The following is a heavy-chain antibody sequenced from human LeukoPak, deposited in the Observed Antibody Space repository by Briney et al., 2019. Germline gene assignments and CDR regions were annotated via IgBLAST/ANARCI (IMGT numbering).Heavy chain of an antibody. D-gene: IGHD5-18*01. CDR2: TRNKANSYTT. J-gene: IGHJ4*02. CDR3: ARVGYSYGYYFDY. CDR1: GFTFSDHY. Sequence: GGSLRLSYAASGFTFSDHYMDWVRQAPGKGLEWVGRTRNKANSYTTEYAASVKGGFTISRDDSKNSLYLQMNSLKTEDTAVYYCARVGYSYGYYFDYWGQGTLVTVSS. V-gene: IGHV3-72*01.